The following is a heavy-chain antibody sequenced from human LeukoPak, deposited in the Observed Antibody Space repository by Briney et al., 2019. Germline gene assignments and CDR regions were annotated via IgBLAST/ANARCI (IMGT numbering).Heavy chain of an antibody. J-gene: IGHJ4*02. CDR3: ARGSYVWGSYPRGAYY. V-gene: IGHV3-11*01. Sequence: GGSLRLSCAASGFTFSDYYMSWIRQAPGKGLERVSYISSSGSTIYYADSVKGRFTISGDNAKNSLYLQMNSLRAEDTAVYYCARGSYVWGSYPRGAYYWGQGTLVTVSS. CDR1: GFTFSDYY. D-gene: IGHD3-16*02. CDR2: ISSSGSTI.